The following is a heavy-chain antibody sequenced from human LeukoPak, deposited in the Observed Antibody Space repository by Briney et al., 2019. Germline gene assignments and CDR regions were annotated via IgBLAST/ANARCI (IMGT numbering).Heavy chain of an antibody. Sequence: TGGSLRLSCAASGFIFNNNAIHWVRPAPGKGLEWVAVISFDGRDKHHADSVKGRFTISRDNSKNTLYLQMSSLRVEDTAMYYCARDLRKSADYYFDYWGQGTLVTVSS. CDR2: ISFDGRDK. CDR3: ARDLRKSADYYFDY. D-gene: IGHD3/OR15-3a*01. V-gene: IGHV3-30*04. CDR1: GFIFNNNA. J-gene: IGHJ4*02.